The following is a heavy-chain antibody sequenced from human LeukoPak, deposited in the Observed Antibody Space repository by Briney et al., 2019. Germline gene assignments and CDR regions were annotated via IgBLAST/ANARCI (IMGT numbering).Heavy chain of an antibody. CDR1: GFTFDDYA. Sequence: PGGSLRLSCAASGFTFDDYAMHWVRQAPAKGLEWVSGISWNSGSIGYADSVKGRLTISRDNAKNSLYLQMHSLRAEDAALYYCAKGDDVDIVATFDYWGQGTLVTVSS. CDR2: ISWNSGSI. CDR3: AKGDDVDIVATFDY. J-gene: IGHJ4*02. D-gene: IGHD5-12*01. V-gene: IGHV3-9*01.